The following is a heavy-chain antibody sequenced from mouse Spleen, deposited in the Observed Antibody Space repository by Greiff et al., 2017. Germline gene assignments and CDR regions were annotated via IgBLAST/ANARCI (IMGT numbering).Heavy chain of an antibody. CDR3: ARGSKGAWFAY. D-gene: IGHD1-3*01. Sequence: QVQLQQPGAELVKPGASVKLSCKASGYTFTSYWMQWVKQRPGQGLEWIGEIDPSDSYTNYNQKFKGKATLTVDTSSSTAYMQLSSLTSEDSAVYYCARGSKGAWFAYWGQGTLVTVSA. V-gene: IGHV1-50*01. J-gene: IGHJ3*01. CDR1: GYTFTSYW. CDR2: IDPSDSYT.